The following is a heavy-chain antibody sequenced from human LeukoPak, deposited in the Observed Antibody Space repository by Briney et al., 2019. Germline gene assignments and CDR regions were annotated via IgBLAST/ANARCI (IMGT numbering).Heavy chain of an antibody. CDR3: AREQDRVIDY. CDR2: ITWDGGST. Sequence: GGSLRLSCDASGFTFDDYSMHWVRQRPGKDLQWVSLITWDGGSTFYVDSVKGRFTISRDNSRESLSLQMNGLSTDDTGLYYCAREQDRVIDYWGQGTLVNVSS. J-gene: IGHJ4*02. D-gene: IGHD5-12*01. V-gene: IGHV3-43*01. CDR1: GFTFDDYS.